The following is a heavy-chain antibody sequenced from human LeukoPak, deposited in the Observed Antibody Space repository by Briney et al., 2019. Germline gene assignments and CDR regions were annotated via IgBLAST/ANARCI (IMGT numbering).Heavy chain of an antibody. V-gene: IGHV3-74*01. D-gene: IGHD3-16*01. J-gene: IGHJ6*03. Sequence: GGSLRLSCAASGFTFSNYWMHWVRQDPGKGLVWVSFINPDGSTTNYADSVKGRFTISRDNAKNALYLQMNSLRAEDTAIFYCAKGAYGGYYYYYYMDVWGQGTTVTVSS. CDR2: INPDGSTT. CDR1: GFTFSNYW. CDR3: AKGAYGGYYYYYYMDV.